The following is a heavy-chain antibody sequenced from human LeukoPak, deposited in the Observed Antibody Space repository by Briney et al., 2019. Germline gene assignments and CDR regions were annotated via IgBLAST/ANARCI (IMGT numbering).Heavy chain of an antibody. D-gene: IGHD3-16*01. CDR2: MSPKSANT. V-gene: IGHV1-8*03. Sequence: ASVKVSCKASGYTFTSYDINWVRQASGQGLEWMGWMSPKSANTGYAQKFQGRVTITRDTSKSTAYMELSSLTSEDTAVYFCARTPPRGLIDYWGLGTLVTVSS. CDR3: ARTPPRGLIDY. J-gene: IGHJ4*02. CDR1: GYTFTSYD.